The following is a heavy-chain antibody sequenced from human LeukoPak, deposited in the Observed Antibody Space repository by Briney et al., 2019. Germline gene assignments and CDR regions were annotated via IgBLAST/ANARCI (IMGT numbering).Heavy chain of an antibody. CDR1: GFTFSSYA. CDR2: ISGSGGST. V-gene: IGHV3-23*01. J-gene: IGHJ6*02. D-gene: IGHD3-10*01. Sequence: GGSLRLSCAASGFTFSSYAMSWVRQAPGKGLEWVSAISGSGGSTYYADSVKGRFTISRDNSKNTLYLQTNSLRAEDTAVYYCAKGALWFGELSGMDVWGQGTTVTVSS. CDR3: AKGALWFGELSGMDV.